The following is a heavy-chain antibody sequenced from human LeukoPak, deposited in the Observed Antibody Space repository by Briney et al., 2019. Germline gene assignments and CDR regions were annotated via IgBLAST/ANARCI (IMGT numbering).Heavy chain of an antibody. CDR2: IFHSGNT. J-gene: IGHJ4*02. CDR3: ATGVSGALYYFDY. V-gene: IGHV4-38-2*02. Sequence: SETLSLTCTVSGYSIISAYYWGLIRQPPGKGLEWIGSIFHSGNTFYNPSLKSRVTISVDTSENQFSLRLNSVTAADTAVYYCATGVSGALYYFDYWGQGILVTVSS. CDR1: GYSIISAYY. D-gene: IGHD3-10*01.